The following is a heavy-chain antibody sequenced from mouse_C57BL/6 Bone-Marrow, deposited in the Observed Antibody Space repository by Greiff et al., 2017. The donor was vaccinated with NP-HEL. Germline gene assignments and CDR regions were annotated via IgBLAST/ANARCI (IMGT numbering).Heavy chain of an antibody. CDR2: IHPNSGST. D-gene: IGHD2-4*01. CDR3: ARERVMITKAMDY. CDR1: GYTFTSYW. Sequence: QVHVKQPGAELVKPGASVKLSCKASGYTFTSYWMHWVKQRPGQGLEWIGMIHPNSGSTNYNEKFKSKATLTVDKSSSTAYMQLSSLTSEDSAVYYCARERVMITKAMDYWGQGTSVTVSS. V-gene: IGHV1-64*01. J-gene: IGHJ4*01.